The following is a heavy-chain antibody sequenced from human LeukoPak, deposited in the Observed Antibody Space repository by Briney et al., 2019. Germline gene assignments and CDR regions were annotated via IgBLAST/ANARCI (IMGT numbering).Heavy chain of an antibody. CDR1: GYTFRSYW. Sequence: PEGSLRLSCVASGYTFRSYWMSWVRQAPGKGLEWVANINKDGSERNYVDSVKGRFTISRDNTKNSLYLQMNSLKAEDTAVYYCARIISLTLDAFDFWGQGTMVTVSS. V-gene: IGHV3-7*03. CDR3: ARIISLTLDAFDF. CDR2: INKDGSER. J-gene: IGHJ3*01.